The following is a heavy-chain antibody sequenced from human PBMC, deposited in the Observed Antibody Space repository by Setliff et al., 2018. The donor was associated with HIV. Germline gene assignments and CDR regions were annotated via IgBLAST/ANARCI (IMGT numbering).Heavy chain of an antibody. D-gene: IGHD1-26*01. V-gene: IGHV4-61*02. CDR1: GGSISSGSHY. CDR3: ARDFWGGSYSSDY. Sequence: SETLSLTCTVSGGSISSGSHYWSWIRQSAGKGLEWIGRIYTSGSTNYNPSLKSRVSISVDTSKNQFSLKLSSVNAEDTAVYYCARDFWGGSYSSDYWGQGTLVTVSS. CDR2: IYTSGST. J-gene: IGHJ4*02.